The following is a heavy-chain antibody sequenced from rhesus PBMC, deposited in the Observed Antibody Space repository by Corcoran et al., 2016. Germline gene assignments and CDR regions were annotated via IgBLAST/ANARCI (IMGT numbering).Heavy chain of an antibody. V-gene: IGHV4S2*01. D-gene: IGHD1-44*01. CDR1: GVSISNHY. CDR2: IYDSGGST. J-gene: IGHJ4*01. CDR3: AGSGTYSY. Sequence: QVQLQESGPGLVKPSETLPLTCAVSGVSISNHYWSWIRQAPGKGLEWIGRIYDSGGSTDYNPSLNSRVTISIDTSKNQFSLKLRSVTAADTAVYYCAGSGTYSYWGQGLLVTVSS.